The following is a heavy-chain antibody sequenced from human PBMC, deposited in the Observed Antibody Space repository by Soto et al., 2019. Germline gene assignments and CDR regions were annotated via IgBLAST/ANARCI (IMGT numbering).Heavy chain of an antibody. Sequence: SETLSLTCTVSGGSISSYYWSWIRQPPGKGLEWIGYIYYSGSTNYNPSLKSRVTISVDTSKNQFSLKLSSVTAADTAVYYCARGFTTYEPDEYYYMDVWGKGTTVTVSS. D-gene: IGHD3-22*01. CDR1: GGSISSYY. J-gene: IGHJ6*03. CDR3: ARGFTTYEPDEYYYMDV. CDR2: IYYSGST. V-gene: IGHV4-59*01.